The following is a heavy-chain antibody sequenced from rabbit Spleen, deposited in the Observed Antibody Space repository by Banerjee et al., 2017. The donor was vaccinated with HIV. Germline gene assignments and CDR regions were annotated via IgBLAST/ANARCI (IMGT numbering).Heavy chain of an antibody. V-gene: IGHV1S45*01. CDR3: ARSLNGHDWAAFDP. J-gene: IGHJ2*01. CDR2: INIDNGGT. D-gene: IGHD3-1*01. CDR1: GFSLSTYA. Sequence: QEQLEESGGGLVKPEGSLTLTCTASGFSLSTYAMNWVRQAPGKGLEYIGYINIDNGGTIYATWAKGRFTISKTSSTTVTLQMTSLTAADTATYFCARSLNGHDWAAFDPWGQGTLVTVS.